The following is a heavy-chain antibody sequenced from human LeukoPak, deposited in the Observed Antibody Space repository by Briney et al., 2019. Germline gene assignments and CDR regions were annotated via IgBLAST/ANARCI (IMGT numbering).Heavy chain of an antibody. CDR1: GFTSSTYA. D-gene: IGHD6-13*01. Sequence: LTGGSLRLSCAASGFTSSTYAMSWVRQAPGKGLEWVSAISSSGSGTYYADSVKGRFTISRDDSKNTLYLQMNSLRAEDTAVYNCAKALGIVAAGGNRVFDYWGQGILVTVSS. J-gene: IGHJ4*02. V-gene: IGHV3-23*01. CDR3: AKALGIVAAGGNRVFDY. CDR2: ISSSGSGT.